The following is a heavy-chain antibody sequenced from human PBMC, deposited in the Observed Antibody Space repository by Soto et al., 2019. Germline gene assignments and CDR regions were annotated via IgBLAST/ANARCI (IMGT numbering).Heavy chain of an antibody. CDR3: ARGGLVGAGGYYYYYGMDV. D-gene: IGHD1-26*01. V-gene: IGHV1-3*01. J-gene: IGHJ6*02. CDR1: GYTFTSYA. CDR2: INAGNGNT. Sequence: ASVKVSCKASGYTFTSYAMHWVRQAPGQRLEWMGWINAGNGNTKYSQKFQGRVTITRDTSASTAYMELSSLRSEDTAVYYCARGGLVGAGGYYYYYGMDVWGQGTTVTVSS.